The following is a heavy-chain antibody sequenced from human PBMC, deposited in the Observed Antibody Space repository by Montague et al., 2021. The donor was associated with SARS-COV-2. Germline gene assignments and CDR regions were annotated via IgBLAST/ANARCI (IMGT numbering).Heavy chain of an antibody. CDR3: ARMECGTVSSPDS. CDR2: IDWDGAT. D-gene: IGHD2-15*01. J-gene: IGHJ5*01. V-gene: IGHV2-70*11. Sequence: PALVKPTQTLTLTCTVSGFSLSTHGVCVTWIRQPPGGALEWLSRIDWDGATHYKPSLKTRLTLSQDTSKNHVVLTVTNVDPADTATYYCARMECGTVSSPDSWGHRIKVTVSS. CDR1: GFSLSTHGVC.